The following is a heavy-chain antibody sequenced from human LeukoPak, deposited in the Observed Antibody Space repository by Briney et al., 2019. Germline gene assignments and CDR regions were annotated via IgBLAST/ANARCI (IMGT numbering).Heavy chain of an antibody. CDR3: ARDAAITGSGMDV. CDR1: GFTFSSYA. D-gene: IGHD6-13*01. V-gene: IGHV3-23*01. J-gene: IGHJ6*02. CDR2: INDNGDGT. Sequence: PGGSLRLSCAASGFTFSSYAMSWVRQAPGKGLKWVSTINDNGDGTYYADSVKGRFTISRDNSYNTVSLQMNSLRDEDTGVYWCARDAAITGSGMDVWGQGTTVTVSS.